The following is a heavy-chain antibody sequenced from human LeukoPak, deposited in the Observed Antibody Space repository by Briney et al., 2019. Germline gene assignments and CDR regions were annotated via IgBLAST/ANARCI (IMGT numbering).Heavy chain of an antibody. D-gene: IGHD3-10*01. CDR3: ARDLPPYYYGSGSCDY. CDR2: IIPIFGTA. Sequence: SVKVSCKXSGGTFSSDAISWVRQAPRQGLEWMGRIIPIFGTANYAQKFQGRVTITTDESTSTAYMELSSLRSEDTAVYYCARDLPPYYYGSGSCDYWGQGTLVTVSS. J-gene: IGHJ4*02. CDR1: GGTFSSDA. V-gene: IGHV1-69*05.